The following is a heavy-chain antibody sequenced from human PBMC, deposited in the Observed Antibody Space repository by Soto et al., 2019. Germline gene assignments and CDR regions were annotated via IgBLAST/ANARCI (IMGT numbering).Heavy chain of an antibody. J-gene: IGHJ6*03. Sequence: GGSLRLSCAASGFTFSSYAMSWVRQAPGKGLEWVSAISGSGGSTYYADSVKGRFTISKDNSKNSLYLQMNSLRAEDTAVYYCAMDGEQLVRGYYDYYYMDVWGKGTTVTVSS. V-gene: IGHV3-23*01. CDR1: GFTFSSYA. CDR2: ISGSGGST. D-gene: IGHD6-13*01. CDR3: AMDGEQLVRGYYDYYYMDV.